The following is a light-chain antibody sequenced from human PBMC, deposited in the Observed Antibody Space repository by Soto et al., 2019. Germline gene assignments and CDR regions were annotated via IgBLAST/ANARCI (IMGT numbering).Light chain of an antibody. CDR2: VAS. J-gene: IGKJ3*01. CDR1: QSVSSDY. Sequence: DIVLTQSPGTLSLSPGEIATLSCRASQSVSSDYLAWYQLKPGQAPSLLIYVASSRATGIPDRFSGSGSGTDFTLTISRLEPEDFAVYCCQQYDRSLQFTFGPGTKVDI. V-gene: IGKV3-20*01. CDR3: QQYDRSLQFT.